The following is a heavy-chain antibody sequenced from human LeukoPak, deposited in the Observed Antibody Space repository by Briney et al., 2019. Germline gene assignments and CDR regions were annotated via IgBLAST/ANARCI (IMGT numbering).Heavy chain of an antibody. CDR1: GFTFSSYW. J-gene: IGHJ3*02. Sequence: GGSLRLSCAASGFTFSSYWMSWVRQTPGKGLEWVANIKQDGSEKYYVDSVKGRFTISRDNAKNSLYLQMDSLRAEDTAVYYCASVNGDYDAFDIWGQGTMVTVSS. CDR3: ASVNGDYDAFDI. V-gene: IGHV3-7*01. CDR2: IKQDGSEK. D-gene: IGHD4-17*01.